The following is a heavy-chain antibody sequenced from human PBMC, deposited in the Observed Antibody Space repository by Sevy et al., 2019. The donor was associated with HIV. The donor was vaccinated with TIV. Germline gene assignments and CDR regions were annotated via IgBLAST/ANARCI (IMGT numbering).Heavy chain of an antibody. CDR2: ISYDGSSK. Sequence: GGSLRLSCAASGFNFSSYGMHWVRQAPGKGLEWVAVISYDGSSKYYAESVKGRFTISRDNSKNTLYLQISSLRAEDTAVYYGAKESWSYYDFWSGHDAFDIWGQGTMVTVSS. D-gene: IGHD3-3*01. CDR1: GFNFSSYG. V-gene: IGHV3-30*18. CDR3: AKESWSYYDFWSGHDAFDI. J-gene: IGHJ3*02.